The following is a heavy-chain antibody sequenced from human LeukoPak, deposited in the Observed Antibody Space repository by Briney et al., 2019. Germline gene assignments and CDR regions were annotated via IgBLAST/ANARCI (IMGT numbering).Heavy chain of an antibody. J-gene: IGHJ4*02. CDR3: ARHGENDYGDYELDPFDY. V-gene: IGHV5-51*01. D-gene: IGHD4-17*01. CDR1: GYNFTNYW. Sequence: GESLKISCKGSGYNFTNYWIGWVRQMPGKGLEWMGIIFPGDSDTRYSPSFQGQVTISADKSISTAYLRWSSLKASDTAMYYCARHGENDYGDYELDPFDYWGQGTLVTVSS. CDR2: IFPGDSDT.